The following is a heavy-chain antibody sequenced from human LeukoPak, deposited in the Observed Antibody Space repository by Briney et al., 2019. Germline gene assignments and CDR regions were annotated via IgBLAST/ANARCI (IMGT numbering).Heavy chain of an antibody. V-gene: IGHV1-46*01. D-gene: IGHD2-21*02. CDR3: ARGWLLWYFDL. CDR2: INPSGSST. J-gene: IGHJ2*01. CDR1: GYSFTSHY. Sequence: ASVKVSCKASGYSFTSHYMHWVRQAPGQGLEWMGLINPSGSSTLYAQKFQGRVTMTRDMSTTTDYMELSSLRSEDTAVYYCARGWLLWYFDLWGRGTLVTVSS.